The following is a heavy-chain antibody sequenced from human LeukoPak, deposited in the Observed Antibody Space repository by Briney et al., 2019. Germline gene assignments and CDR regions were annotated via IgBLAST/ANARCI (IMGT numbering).Heavy chain of an antibody. D-gene: IGHD6-13*01. Sequence: SETLSLTCTVSGGSISNYYWNWIRQPPGKGLEWIGYIYYTGSTNYNPSLKSRVAMSVDTSKNQFSLNLKSVTPEDTAVYYCARNLIPEQLVLNFWGQGTLVTVSS. J-gene: IGHJ4*02. V-gene: IGHV4-59*01. CDR2: IYYTGST. CDR1: GGSISNYY. CDR3: ARNLIPEQLVLNF.